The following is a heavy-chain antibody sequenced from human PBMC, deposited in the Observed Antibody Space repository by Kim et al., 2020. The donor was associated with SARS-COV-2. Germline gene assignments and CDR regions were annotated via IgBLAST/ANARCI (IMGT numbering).Heavy chain of an antibody. Sequence: GGSLRLSCAASGFTFSSYSMNWVRQAPGKGLEWVSSISSSSSYIYYADSVKGRFTISRDNAKNSLYLQMNSLRAEDTAVYYCARDAVFATVTTPYYGMDVWGQGTTVTVSS. J-gene: IGHJ6*02. CDR3: ARDAVFATVTTPYYGMDV. CDR2: ISSSSSYI. D-gene: IGHD4-17*01. V-gene: IGHV3-21*01. CDR1: GFTFSSYS.